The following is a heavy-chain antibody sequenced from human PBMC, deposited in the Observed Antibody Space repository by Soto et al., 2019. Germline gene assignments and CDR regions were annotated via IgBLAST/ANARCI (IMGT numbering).Heavy chain of an antibody. D-gene: IGHD4-17*01. J-gene: IGHJ4*02. CDR3: ARRDYGGGAADY. CDR1: GGTFSSYA. Sequence: GASVKVSCKASGGTFSSYAISWVRQAPGQGLEWMGGIIPIFGTANYAQKFQGRVTITADKSTSTAYMELSSLRSEDTAVYYCARRDYGGGAADYWGQGTLVTVSS. CDR2: IIPIFGTA. V-gene: IGHV1-69*06.